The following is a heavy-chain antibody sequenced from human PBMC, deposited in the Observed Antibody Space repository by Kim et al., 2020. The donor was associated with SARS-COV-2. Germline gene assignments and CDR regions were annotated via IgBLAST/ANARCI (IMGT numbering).Heavy chain of an antibody. CDR1: GFTFSNAW. Sequence: GGSLRLSCAASGFTFSNAWMSWVRQAPGKGLEWVGRIKSKTDCGTTDYAAPVKGRFTISRDDSKNTLYLQMNSLKTEDTAVYYCTTTGAGEYYYYYGMDVWGQGTTVTVSS. V-gene: IGHV3-15*01. J-gene: IGHJ6*02. D-gene: IGHD7-27*01. CDR2: IKSKTDCGTT. CDR3: TTTGAGEYYYYYGMDV.